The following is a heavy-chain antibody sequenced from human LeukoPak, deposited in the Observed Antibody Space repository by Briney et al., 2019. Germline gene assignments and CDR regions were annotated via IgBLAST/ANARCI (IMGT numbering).Heavy chain of an antibody. CDR1: GGSISSYY. J-gene: IGHJ6*02. D-gene: IGHD3-10*01. Sequence: SETLSLTCTVSGGSISSYYWSWIRQPPGKGLEWIGYIYYSGSTNYNPSLKSRVTILVDTSKNQFSLKLSSVTAADTAVYYCARGPRITMVRGAYYYYGMDVWGQGTTVTVSS. V-gene: IGHV4-59*12. CDR3: ARGPRITMVRGAYYYYGMDV. CDR2: IYYSGST.